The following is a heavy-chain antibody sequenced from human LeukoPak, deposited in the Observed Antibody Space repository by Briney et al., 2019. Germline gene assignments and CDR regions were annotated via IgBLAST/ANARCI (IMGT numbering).Heavy chain of an antibody. CDR1: GDSVSNNGAS. D-gene: IGHD6-19*01. CDR3: ARGGAGWYVSVFDP. V-gene: IGHV6-1*01. Sequence: SQTLSLTCAISGDSVSNNGASWNWIRQSPSRGLEWLGRTYYRTRWYFDYAVSVRSRATINPDTSKNQFSLQLDSVTPEDTAVYYCARGGAGWYVSVFDPSGQGTLVTVSS. CDR2: TYYRTRWYF. J-gene: IGHJ5*02.